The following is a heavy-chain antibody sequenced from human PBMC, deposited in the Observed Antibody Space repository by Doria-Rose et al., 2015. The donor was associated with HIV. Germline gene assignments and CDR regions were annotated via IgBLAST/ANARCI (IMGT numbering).Heavy chain of an antibody. J-gene: IGHJ4*02. CDR1: GVSLSSPGMG. Sequence: VTLKESGPVLVKPTETLTLTCTVSGVSLSSPGMGVSWIRQPPGKALEWLANIFSADERSYKTSLKSVPTISRDTSKSQVVLTMSDMDPVDTATYYCARIKSSRWYHKYYFDFWGQGTLVIVSA. CDR2: IFSADER. D-gene: IGHD6-13*01. V-gene: IGHV2-26*01. CDR3: ARIKSSRWYHKYYFDF.